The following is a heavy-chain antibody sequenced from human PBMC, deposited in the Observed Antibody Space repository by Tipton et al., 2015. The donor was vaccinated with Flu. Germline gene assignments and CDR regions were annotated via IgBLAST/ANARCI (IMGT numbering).Heavy chain of an antibody. J-gene: IGHJ2*01. Sequence: TLSLTCTVSGGSVSSPGYYWTWIRQPPGKGLEYIGQIYYSGNTNNNPSLKNRVTISVDTSRNQFSLKLTSVTAADTAVYYCARMKTGDCTNGVCYLWYFDIWGRGTLVTVSS. CDR1: GGSVSSPGYY. D-gene: IGHD2-8*01. CDR3: ARMKTGDCTNGVCYLWYFDI. V-gene: IGHV4-61*08. CDR2: IYYSGNT.